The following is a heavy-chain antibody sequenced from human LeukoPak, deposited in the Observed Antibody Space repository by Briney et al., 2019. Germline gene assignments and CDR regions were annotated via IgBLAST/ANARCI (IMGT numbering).Heavy chain of an antibody. CDR3: LTVVETTIAAFDI. Sequence: GGSLRLSCAASGFTFSNYWLHWVRQAPGKGLAWVSRIDANAKTTSYADSVKGRFTISTDNAKKTLYLQMNSLRVEDTAVYYCLTVVETTIAAFDIWGQGTMVTVSS. J-gene: IGHJ3*02. CDR1: GFTFSNYW. CDR2: IDANAKTT. V-gene: IGHV3-74*01. D-gene: IGHD1-26*01.